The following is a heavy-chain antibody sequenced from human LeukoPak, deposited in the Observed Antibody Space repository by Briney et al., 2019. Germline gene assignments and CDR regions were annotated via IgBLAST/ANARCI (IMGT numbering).Heavy chain of an antibody. CDR3: VKDGYCSSSTCGLFDY. Sequence: GGSLRLSCAASGFTFSSYAMTWVRQAPGKGLEWVSVISGSGGITYYADSVKGRFTISRDNSKNTLYLQMNTLRAEDTAVYYCVKDGYCSSSTCGLFDYWGQGTLVTVSS. V-gene: IGHV3-23*01. CDR1: GFTFSSYA. D-gene: IGHD2-2*03. J-gene: IGHJ4*02. CDR2: ISGSGGIT.